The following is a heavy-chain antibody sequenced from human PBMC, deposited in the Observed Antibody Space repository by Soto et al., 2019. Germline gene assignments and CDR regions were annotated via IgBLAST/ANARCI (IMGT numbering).Heavy chain of an antibody. D-gene: IGHD6-19*01. CDR1: RFAFSKFI. J-gene: IGHJ6*02. V-gene: IGHV1-69*13. CDR3: AKVRYSSPMGYYYGMDV. Sequence: SVKVSCKASRFAFSKFIVTWVRRAPGLGLEWVGGIIPIFGTANYAQKFQGRVTITADESTSTSYMEVNNLRSEDTAVYYCAKVRYSSPMGYYYGMDVWGQGTTVTVSS. CDR2: IIPIFGTA.